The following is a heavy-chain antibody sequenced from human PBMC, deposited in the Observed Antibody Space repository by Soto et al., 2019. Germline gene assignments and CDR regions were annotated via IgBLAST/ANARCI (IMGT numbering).Heavy chain of an antibody. Sequence: GGSLRLSCAASGLTFSNYWMSWVRQAPGKGLEWVANIKQDGSEQYYSDSVKGRFTISRDNAKNSLYLQMNSLRAEDTAVYYCAGDRTQEKRLPVYLCQGTLVTVSS. D-gene: IGHD3-16*01. V-gene: IGHV3-7*01. CDR3: AGDRTQEKRLPVY. CDR2: IKQDGSEQ. CDR1: GLTFSNYW. J-gene: IGHJ4*01.